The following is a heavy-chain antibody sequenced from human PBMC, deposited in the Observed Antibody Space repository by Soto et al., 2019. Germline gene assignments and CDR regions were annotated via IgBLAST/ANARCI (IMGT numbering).Heavy chain of an antibody. CDR3: AAPPWGGGGAFDI. J-gene: IGHJ3*02. CDR1: GGTFSSYA. Sequence: SVKVSCKASGGTFSSYAISWVRQAPGQGLEWMGGIIPIFGTANYAQKFQGRVTITADGSTSTAYMELSSLRSEDTAVYYCAAPPWGGGGAFDIWGQGTMVTVSS. V-gene: IGHV1-69*13. D-gene: IGHD3-16*01. CDR2: IIPIFGTA.